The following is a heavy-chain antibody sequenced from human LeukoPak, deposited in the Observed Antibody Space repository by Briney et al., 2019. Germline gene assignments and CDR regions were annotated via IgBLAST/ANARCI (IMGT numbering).Heavy chain of an antibody. J-gene: IGHJ4*02. D-gene: IGHD7-27*01. Sequence: PGGSLRLSCAASGFIFSNYAIHWVRQAPGKGLEWVAATSYDGNTQHYADPVKGRFTISRDNAKNSLYLQMNSLRAEDTAVYYCARDLNWETYWGQGTLVSVSS. V-gene: IGHV3-30*03. CDR3: ARDLNWETY. CDR2: TSYDGNTQ. CDR1: GFIFSNYA.